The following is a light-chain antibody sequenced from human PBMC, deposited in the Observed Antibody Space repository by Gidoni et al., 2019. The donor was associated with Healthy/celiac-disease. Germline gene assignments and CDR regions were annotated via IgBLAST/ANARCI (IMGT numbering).Light chain of an antibody. CDR3: QPYDNLPPLT. Sequence: DIQMTQSPSSLSASVGDRVTITCQASQDISNYLNWYQQKPGKAPTLLIYDASNLETGVPSRFSGSGSGTDFTFTISSLHPEDIATYYCQPYDNLPPLTFGGGTKVEIK. CDR1: QDISNY. V-gene: IGKV1-33*01. CDR2: DAS. J-gene: IGKJ4*01.